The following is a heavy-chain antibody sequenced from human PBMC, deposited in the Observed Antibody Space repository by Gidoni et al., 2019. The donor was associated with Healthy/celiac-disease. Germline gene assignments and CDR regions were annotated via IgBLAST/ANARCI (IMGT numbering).Heavy chain of an antibody. CDR2: IKSKTDGGTT. Sequence: EVQLAESGGGLVKPGGSLRLSCAASGFTFSNAWMSWVRQAPGKGLEWVGRIKSKTDGGTTDYAAPVKGRFSISRDDSKNTLYLQMNSLKTEDTAVYYCTTVVGGNLDSRDYWGQGTLVTVSS. CDR1: GFTFSNAW. D-gene: IGHD2-15*01. V-gene: IGHV3-15*01. J-gene: IGHJ4*02. CDR3: TTVVGGNLDSRDY.